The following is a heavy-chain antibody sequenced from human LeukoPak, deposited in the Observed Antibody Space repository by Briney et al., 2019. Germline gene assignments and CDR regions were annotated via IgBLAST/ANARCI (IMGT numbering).Heavy chain of an antibody. Sequence: PGGSLRLSCAASGFTFSYYGMHWVRQAPGKGLEWVAVISYDGSNKYYVDSVKGRFTISRDNSENRLYLQMNSLRPEDTAVYYCAKGLWGQTSDYIDFWGQGTLVTVSS. CDR2: ISYDGSNK. J-gene: IGHJ4*02. V-gene: IGHV3-30*18. CDR3: AKGLWGQTSDYIDF. D-gene: IGHD3-16*01. CDR1: GFTFSYYG.